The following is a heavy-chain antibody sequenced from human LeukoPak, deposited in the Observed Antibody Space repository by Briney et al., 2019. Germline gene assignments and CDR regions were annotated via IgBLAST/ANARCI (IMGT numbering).Heavy chain of an antibody. Sequence: PSETLSLTCTVSGDSISNYYWSWIRQPPGKGLEWIGYIYYSGNTDYNPSLKSRVTISVDTSKNEFSLRLNSVTAADTAVYYCARYRNEALFAFDIWGQGTMVTVSS. CDR2: IYYSGNT. J-gene: IGHJ3*02. D-gene: IGHD1-14*01. CDR1: GDSISNYY. CDR3: ARYRNEALFAFDI. V-gene: IGHV4-59*01.